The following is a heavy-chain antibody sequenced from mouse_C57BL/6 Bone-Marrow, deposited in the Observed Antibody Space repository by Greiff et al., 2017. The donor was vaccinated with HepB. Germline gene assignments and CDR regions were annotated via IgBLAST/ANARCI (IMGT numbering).Heavy chain of an antibody. Sequence: VQLQQSGAELVRPGASVKLSCTASGFNIKDDYMHWVKQRPEQGLEWIGWIDPENGDTEYASKFQGKATITADTSSNTAYLQLSSLTSEDTAVYYCARAGPFAYWGQGTLVTVSA. CDR3: ARAGPFAY. CDR2: IDPENGDT. V-gene: IGHV14-4*01. CDR1: GFNIKDDY. J-gene: IGHJ3*01.